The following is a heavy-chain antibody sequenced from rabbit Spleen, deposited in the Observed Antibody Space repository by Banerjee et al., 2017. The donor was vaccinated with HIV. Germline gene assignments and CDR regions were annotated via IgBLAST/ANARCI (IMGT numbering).Heavy chain of an antibody. D-gene: IGHD2-1*01. CDR1: GFDFSNYG. Sequence: QEQLVESGGGLVQPGGSLKLTCTASGFDFSNYGVSWVRRAPGKGLEWIGYIDPLFGNTYYASWVNGRFTISSHNAQNTLYLQLNSLTAADTATYFCVRDRANIGGDYGPYYFDLWGQGTLVTVS. CDR2: IDPLFGNT. CDR3: VRDRANIGGDYGPYYFDL. V-gene: IGHV1S47*01. J-gene: IGHJ4*01.